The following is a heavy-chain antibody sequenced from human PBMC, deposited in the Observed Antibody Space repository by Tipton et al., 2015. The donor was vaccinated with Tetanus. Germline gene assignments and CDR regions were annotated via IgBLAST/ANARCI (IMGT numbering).Heavy chain of an antibody. J-gene: IGHJ3*02. V-gene: IGHV5-51*01. D-gene: IGHD6-6*01. CDR1: GYSFTSYS. CDR3: ARHPSQDAFDI. CDR2: IYPGASDA. Sequence: QLVQSGAEVKKPGESLKISCKGSGYSFTSYSIGWVRQMSGKGLEWMGIIYPGASDAIYSPSFQGQVTISADNSIRTDYGQWSSLKASDTAMYYCARHPSQDAFDIWGQGTMVTVSS.